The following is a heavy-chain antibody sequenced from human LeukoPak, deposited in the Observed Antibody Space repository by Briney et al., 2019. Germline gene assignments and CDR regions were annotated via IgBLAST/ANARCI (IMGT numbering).Heavy chain of an antibody. V-gene: IGHV1-8*02. J-gene: IGHJ4*02. D-gene: IGHD6-19*01. CDR2: MNPNSGNT. CDR1: GYTFTSNN. CDR3: ARAYSSGLIDY. Sequence: GASVKVSCKASGYTFTSNNINWVRQATGQGLEWMGWMNPNSGNTGYAQRFQGRVTMTRNTSISTAYMELSSLRSEDTAVYYCARAYSSGLIDYWGQGTLVTVSS.